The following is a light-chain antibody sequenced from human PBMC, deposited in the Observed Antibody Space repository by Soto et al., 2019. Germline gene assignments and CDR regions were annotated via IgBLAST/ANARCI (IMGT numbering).Light chain of an antibody. CDR2: GAS. J-gene: IGKJ4*01. CDR1: QSVSSN. V-gene: IGKV3-15*01. Sequence: MKKSPATLSVSPGERATLSCRASQSVSSNLAWYQQKPGQAPRLLIYGASTRATGIPARFSGSGSGTEFTLTVSSLQSEDFAVYYCQQYNNWPPLTFGGGTKVDI. CDR3: QQYNNWPPLT.